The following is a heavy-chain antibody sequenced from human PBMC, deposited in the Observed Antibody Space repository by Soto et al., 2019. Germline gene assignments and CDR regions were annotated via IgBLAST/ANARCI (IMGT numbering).Heavy chain of an antibody. V-gene: IGHV3-23*01. CDR3: AKDHTRYSSGLALYYFDY. CDR1: GFTFSSYA. Sequence: EVQLLESGGGLVQPGGSLRFSCAASGFTFSSYAMSWVRQAPGKGLEWVSAISGSGGSTYYADSVKGRFTISRDNSKNTLYLQMNSLRAEDTAVYYCAKDHTRYSSGLALYYFDYWGQGTLVTVSS. CDR2: ISGSGGST. D-gene: IGHD6-19*01. J-gene: IGHJ4*02.